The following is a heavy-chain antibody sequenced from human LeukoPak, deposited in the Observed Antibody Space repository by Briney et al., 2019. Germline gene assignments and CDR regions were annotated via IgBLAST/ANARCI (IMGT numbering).Heavy chain of an antibody. V-gene: IGHV4-59*12. Sequence: SETLSLTCTVSGGSISSYYWSWIRQPPGKGLEWIGYIYYSGSTNYNPSLKSRVTISVDTSKNQFSLKLSSVTAADTAVYYCARDRGMADARYYYGMDVWGQGTTVTVSS. CDR1: GGSISSYY. CDR2: IYYSGST. CDR3: ARDRGMADARYYYGMDV. J-gene: IGHJ6*02. D-gene: IGHD3-10*01.